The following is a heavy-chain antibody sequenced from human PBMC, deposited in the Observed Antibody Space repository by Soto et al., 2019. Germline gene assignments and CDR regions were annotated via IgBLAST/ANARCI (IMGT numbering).Heavy chain of an antibody. V-gene: IGHV4-59*08. CDR2: IYYSGST. CDR1: GVSISSYY. CDR3: ATTYYYGSGSPI. D-gene: IGHD3-10*01. J-gene: IGHJ4*02. Sequence: SSETLSLTCTVSGVSISSYYWSWIRQPPGKGLEWIGYIYYSGSTNYNPSLKSRVTISVDTSKNQFSLKLSSVTAADTAVYYCATTYYYGSGSPIWGQGTLVTVSS.